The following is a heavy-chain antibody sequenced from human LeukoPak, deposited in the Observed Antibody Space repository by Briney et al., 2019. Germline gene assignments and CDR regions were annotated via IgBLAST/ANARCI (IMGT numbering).Heavy chain of an antibody. Sequence: SETLSLTCTVSGGSISSSYYFWGWIRQPPGKGLEWTGSIYYSGSTYYNASLKSRVTISVDTSKNQFSLKLSSVTAADTAVYYCARDLPNHYYGSGSLSWFDPWGQGTLVTVSS. V-gene: IGHV4-39*07. CDR2: IYYSGST. CDR3: ARDLPNHYYGSGSLSWFDP. CDR1: GGSISSSYYF. J-gene: IGHJ5*02. D-gene: IGHD3-10*01.